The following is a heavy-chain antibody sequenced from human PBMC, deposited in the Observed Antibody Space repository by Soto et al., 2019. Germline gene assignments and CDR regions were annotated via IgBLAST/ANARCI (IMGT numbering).Heavy chain of an antibody. V-gene: IGHV1-69*13. CDR3: AIEVGRSNQFDL. D-gene: IGHD6-13*01. CDR1: GGTFSRYA. J-gene: IGHJ5*02. Sequence: SVKVSCKASGGTFSRYAISWVRQAPGQGLEWMGGIIPIFGTANYAQKFQGRVTITADESTSTAYMELSSLRFEDTAVYYCAIEVGRSNQFDLWGQGTMVTVSS. CDR2: IIPIFGTA.